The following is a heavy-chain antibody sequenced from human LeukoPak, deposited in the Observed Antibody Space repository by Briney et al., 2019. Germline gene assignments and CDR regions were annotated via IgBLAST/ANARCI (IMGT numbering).Heavy chain of an antibody. CDR2: MNPNSGNT. CDR1: GYTFTSYD. CDR3: ARNRLANYYDSIPY. Sequence: APVKVSCKASGYTFTSYDINWVRQATGQGLEWMGWMNPNSGNTGYAQKFQGRVTMTRDTSISTAYMELSRLRSDDTAVYYCARNRLANYYDSIPYWGQGTLVTVSS. V-gene: IGHV1-8*01. J-gene: IGHJ4*02. D-gene: IGHD3-22*01.